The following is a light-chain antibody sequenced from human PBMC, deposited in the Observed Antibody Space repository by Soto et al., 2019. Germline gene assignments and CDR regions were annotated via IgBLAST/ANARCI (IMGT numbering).Light chain of an antibody. J-gene: IGKJ2*01. CDR2: GVS. CDR1: QSVTSSY. Sequence: EIVLTQSPGTLSLSPGERATLSCRATQSVTSSYFAWYQQKPGQAPRLLIYGVSSRATDIPDRFSGSGSGTDFTLTISRLEPEDFVVYYCQQYSSLPHTFGQGTKLEAK. V-gene: IGKV3-20*01. CDR3: QQYSSLPHT.